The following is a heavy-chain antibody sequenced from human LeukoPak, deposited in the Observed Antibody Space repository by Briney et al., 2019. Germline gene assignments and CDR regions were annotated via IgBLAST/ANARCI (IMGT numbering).Heavy chain of an antibody. V-gene: IGHV4-34*01. Sequence: SETLSLTCAVYGGSFSGYCWSWIRQPPGKGLEWIGEINHSGSTNYNPSLKSRVTISVDTSKNQFSLKLSSVTAADTAVYYCARGDRGYDSSGYYCFDYWGQGTLVTVSS. CDR3: ARGDRGYDSSGYYCFDY. D-gene: IGHD3-22*01. J-gene: IGHJ4*02. CDR1: GGSFSGYC. CDR2: INHSGST.